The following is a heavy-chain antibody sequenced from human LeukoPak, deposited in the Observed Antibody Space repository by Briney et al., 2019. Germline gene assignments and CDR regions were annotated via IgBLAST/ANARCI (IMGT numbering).Heavy chain of an antibody. J-gene: IGHJ5*02. D-gene: IGHD5-12*01. CDR2: MNPNSGNT. Sequence: GASVKVSCRASGYTFTSYDINWVRQATGQGLEWMGWMNPNSGNTGYAQKFQGRVTMTRNTSISTAYMELSSLRSEDTAVYYCARVVATIGVYNWFDPWGQGTLVTVSS. CDR1: GYTFTSYD. CDR3: ARVVATIGVYNWFDP. V-gene: IGHV1-8*01.